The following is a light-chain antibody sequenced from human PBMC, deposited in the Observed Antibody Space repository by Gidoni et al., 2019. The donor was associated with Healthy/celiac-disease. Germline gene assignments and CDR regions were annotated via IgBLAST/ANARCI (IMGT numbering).Light chain of an antibody. Sequence: DIQMTQSPSTLSASVGDRVTITCRASQSISSWLAWYQQKPGKAPKLLIYKASSLEIGVPSRFSGSGSGTECTLTISSLQPDDFATYYCQQYNSYSSYTFGQGPKLEIK. J-gene: IGKJ2*01. CDR1: QSISSW. CDR2: KAS. CDR3: QQYNSYSSYT. V-gene: IGKV1-5*03.